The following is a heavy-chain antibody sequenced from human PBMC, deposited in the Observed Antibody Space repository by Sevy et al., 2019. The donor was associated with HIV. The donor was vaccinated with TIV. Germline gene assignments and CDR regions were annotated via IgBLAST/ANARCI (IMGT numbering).Heavy chain of an antibody. V-gene: IGHV4-59*01. CDR3: ARGGILGWLLSLRGVYGMDV. D-gene: IGHD3-3*01. J-gene: IGHJ6*02. CDR1: GGSISSYY. CDR2: IYYSGST. Sequence: SETLSLTCTVSGGSISSYYWSWIRQPPGKGLEWIGYIYYSGSTNYNPSLKSRVTISVDTSKNQFSLKLSSVTAADTAVYYCARGGILGWLLSLRGVYGMDVWGQGTTVTVSS.